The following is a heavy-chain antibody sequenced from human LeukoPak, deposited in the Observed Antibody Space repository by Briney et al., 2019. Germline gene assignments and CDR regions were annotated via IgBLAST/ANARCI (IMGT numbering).Heavy chain of an antibody. CDR3: ARRGGSGRSFDY. CDR2: IYYTGTT. J-gene: IGHJ4*02. V-gene: IGHV4-61*01. CDR1: GASVSSGTYY. D-gene: IGHD3-10*01. Sequence: PSETLSLTCTVSGASVSSGTYYWSWIRRPPGKGLEWIGYIYYTGTTNYNPSLKSRLTISVVTSKNQSSLKLSSVTAADTAVYYCARRGGSGRSFDYWGQGTLVTVSS.